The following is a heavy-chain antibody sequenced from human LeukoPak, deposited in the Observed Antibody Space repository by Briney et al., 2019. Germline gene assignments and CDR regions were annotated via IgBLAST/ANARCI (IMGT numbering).Heavy chain of an antibody. CDR1: GYTLTDLS. J-gene: IGHJ4*02. Sequence: ASVKVFCKVSGYTLTDLSMHWVRQAPGKGLEWMGGFDPEDGKTFYAQKFQGRVTMTEDTSTDTAYMELSSLRSDDTAVYYCATLRFLEWSLDYWGQGTLVTVSS. CDR2: FDPEDGKT. CDR3: ATLRFLEWSLDY. V-gene: IGHV1-24*01. D-gene: IGHD3-3*01.